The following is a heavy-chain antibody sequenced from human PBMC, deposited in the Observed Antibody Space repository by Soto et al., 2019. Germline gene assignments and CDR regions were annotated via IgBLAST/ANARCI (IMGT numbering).Heavy chain of an antibody. CDR2: ISAYNGNT. Sequence: ASVKVSCKASVYTFTSYGISWVRQAPGQGLEWMGWISAYNGNTNYAQKLQGRVTMTTDTSTSTAYMELRSLRSDDTAVYYCARDRVLYGSGSYLGYWGQGTLVTVSS. CDR3: ARDRVLYGSGSYLGY. CDR1: VYTFTSYG. J-gene: IGHJ4*02. V-gene: IGHV1-18*01. D-gene: IGHD3-10*01.